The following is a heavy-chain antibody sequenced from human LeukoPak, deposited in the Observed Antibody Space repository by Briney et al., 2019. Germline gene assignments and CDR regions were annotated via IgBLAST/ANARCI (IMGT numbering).Heavy chain of an antibody. V-gene: IGHV4-34*01. CDR2: INHSGST. CDR1: GDFITAYY. Sequence: SETLSLTCTVSGDFITAYYWSWIRQPPGKGLEWIGEINHSGSTNYNPSLKSRVTISVDTSNNQFSLKPSSVTAADTAVYYCARGRYNYALEDYFDYWGQGTLVTVSS. J-gene: IGHJ4*02. D-gene: IGHD5-18*01. CDR3: ARGRYNYALEDYFDY.